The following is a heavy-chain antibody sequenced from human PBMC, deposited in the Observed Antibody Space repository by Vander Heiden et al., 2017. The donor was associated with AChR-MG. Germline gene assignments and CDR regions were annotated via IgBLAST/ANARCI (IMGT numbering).Heavy chain of an antibody. D-gene: IGHD1-26*01. Sequence: QVQLVESGGGVVQPGRSLRLSCAASGFTFSSHGRHWVRQAPGKGLEWVAVISYDGSNKYYADSVKGRFTISRDNSKNTLYLQMNSLRAEDTAVYYCAKDSRVRGWELLGCYFQHWGQGTLVTVSS. V-gene: IGHV3-30*18. J-gene: IGHJ1*01. CDR3: AKDSRVRGWELLGCYFQH. CDR1: GFTFSSHG. CDR2: ISYDGSNK.